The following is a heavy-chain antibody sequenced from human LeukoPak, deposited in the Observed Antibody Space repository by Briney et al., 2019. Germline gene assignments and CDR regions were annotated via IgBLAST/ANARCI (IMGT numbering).Heavy chain of an antibody. Sequence: PSETLSLTCTVSGGSISSSSYYWGWIRQPPGKGLEWIGSIYYSGSTYYNPSLKSRVTISVDTSKNQFSLKLSSVTAADTAVYYCARKYGAQGEFDYWGQGTLVTVSS. CDR3: ARKYGAQGEFDY. D-gene: IGHD4-17*01. V-gene: IGHV4-39*07. CDR2: IYYSGST. CDR1: GGSISSSSYY. J-gene: IGHJ4*02.